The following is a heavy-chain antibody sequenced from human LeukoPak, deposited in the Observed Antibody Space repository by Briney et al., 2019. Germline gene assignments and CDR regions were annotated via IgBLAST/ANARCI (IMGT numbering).Heavy chain of an antibody. CDR1: GFTFSSYA. CDR3: AREDYYGSGNYVAWGGGFDV. D-gene: IGHD3-10*01. Sequence: GGSLRLSCAASGFTFSSYAMHWVRQAPGKGLGYVSAISSNGGSTYYANSVKGRFTISRDNAKNSVYLQMNSLRAEDTAVYYCAREDYYGSGNYVAWGGGFDVWGQGTTVTVSS. J-gene: IGHJ6*02. V-gene: IGHV3-64*01. CDR2: ISSNGGST.